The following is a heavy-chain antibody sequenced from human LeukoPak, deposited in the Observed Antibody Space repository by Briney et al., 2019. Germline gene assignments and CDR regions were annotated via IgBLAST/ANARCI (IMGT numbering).Heavy chain of an antibody. Sequence: ASVTVSFTASASIFSDYYMHWVRQVPGRGFEWMGWISRRSGATKIAQKFQGRVTLTRDISISTAYMELTNLASDDTAVYYCVSWAGGNSDVASFDFWGQGTLVLVSS. CDR1: ASIFSDYY. D-gene: IGHD2-21*01. V-gene: IGHV1-2*02. J-gene: IGHJ4*02. CDR2: ISRRSGAT. CDR3: VSWAGGNSDVASFDF.